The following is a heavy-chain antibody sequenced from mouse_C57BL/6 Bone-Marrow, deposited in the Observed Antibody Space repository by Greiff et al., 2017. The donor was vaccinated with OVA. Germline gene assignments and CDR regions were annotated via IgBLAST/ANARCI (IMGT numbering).Heavy chain of an antibody. V-gene: IGHV5-9-1*02. CDR3: TREGITTVVARYFDV. Sequence: EVKVEESGEGLVKPGGSLKLSCAASGFTFSSYAMSWVRQTPEKRLEWVAYISSGGDYIYYADTVKGRFTISRDNARNTLYLQMSSLKSEDTAMYYCTREGITTVVARYFDVWGTGTTVTVSS. CDR2: ISSGGDYI. D-gene: IGHD1-1*01. J-gene: IGHJ1*03. CDR1: GFTFSSYA.